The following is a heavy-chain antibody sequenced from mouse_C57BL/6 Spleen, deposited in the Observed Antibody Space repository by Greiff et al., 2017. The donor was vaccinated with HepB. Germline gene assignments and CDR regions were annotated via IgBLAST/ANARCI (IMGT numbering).Heavy chain of an antibody. CDR3: AREGYGPFAY. CDR2: IHPNSGST. Sequence: VQLQQSGAELVKPGASVKLSCKASGYTFTSYWMHWVKQRPGQGLEWIGMIHPNSGSTNYNEKFKSKATLTVDKSSSTAYMQLSSLTSEDSAVYYCAREGYGPFAYWGQGTLVTVSA. V-gene: IGHV1-64*01. CDR1: GYTFTSYW. J-gene: IGHJ3*01. D-gene: IGHD1-1*01.